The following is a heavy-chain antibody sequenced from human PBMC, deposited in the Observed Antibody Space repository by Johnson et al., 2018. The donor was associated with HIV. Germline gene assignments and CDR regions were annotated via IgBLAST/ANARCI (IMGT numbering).Heavy chain of an antibody. J-gene: IGHJ3*01. Sequence: QVQLVESGGGVVQPGRSLRLSCVASGFTFSNYGMHWVRQAPGKGLEWVALVWYDGGNKYYADSVKGRFTIFRDNSENTLYLQMNSLRAEDTAVYFCAKDRTSWGFDAFDLWGQETMVTVSS. D-gene: IGHD3-16*01. CDR1: GFTFSNYG. V-gene: IGHV3-33*06. CDR2: VWYDGGNK. CDR3: AKDRTSWGFDAFDL.